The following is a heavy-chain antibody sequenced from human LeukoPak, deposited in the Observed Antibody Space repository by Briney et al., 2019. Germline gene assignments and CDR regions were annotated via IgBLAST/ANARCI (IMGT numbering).Heavy chain of an antibody. J-gene: IGHJ5*02. V-gene: IGHV3-30-3*01. CDR1: GFTFSSYA. Sequence: PGGSLRPSCAASGFTFSSYAMHWVRQAPGKGLEWVAVISYDGSNKYYADSVKGRFTISRDNSKNTLYLQMNSLRAEDTAVYYCARDRDCYGSGSYPGGFDPWGQGTLVTVSS. CDR3: ARDRDCYGSGSYPGGFDP. D-gene: IGHD3-10*01. CDR2: ISYDGSNK.